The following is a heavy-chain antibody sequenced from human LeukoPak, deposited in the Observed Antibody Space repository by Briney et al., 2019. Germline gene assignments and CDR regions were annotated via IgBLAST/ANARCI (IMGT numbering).Heavy chain of an antibody. Sequence: ASVKVSCKASGYTFTGYYMHWVRQAPGQGLEWMGWINPNSGGTNYAQKFQGRVTMTRDTSISTAYMGLSRLRSDDTAVYYCAREPYDSAVAGEIDYWGQGTLVTVSS. J-gene: IGHJ4*02. V-gene: IGHV1-2*02. CDR2: INPNSGGT. CDR3: AREPYDSAVAGEIDY. CDR1: GYTFTGYY. D-gene: IGHD6-19*01.